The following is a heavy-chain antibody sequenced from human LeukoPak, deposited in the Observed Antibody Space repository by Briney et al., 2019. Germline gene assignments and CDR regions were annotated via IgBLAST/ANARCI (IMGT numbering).Heavy chain of an antibody. CDR3: AKATSVTTLFDY. Sequence: GSLRLSCAASGFIVSSYGMTWVRQAPGKGLEWVSAISGSGSGGSTYYADSVKGRFTISRDNSKNTLYLQMNSLRVEDTAVYYCAKATSVTTLFDYWGQGTLVTVSS. CDR1: GFIVSSYG. J-gene: IGHJ4*02. V-gene: IGHV3-23*01. D-gene: IGHD4-17*01. CDR2: ISGSGSGGST.